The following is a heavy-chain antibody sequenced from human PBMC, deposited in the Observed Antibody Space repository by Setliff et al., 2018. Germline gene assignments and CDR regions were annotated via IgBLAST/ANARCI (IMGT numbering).Heavy chain of an antibody. CDR2: IHYSGST. Sequence: SETLSLTCAVSGYSISTNYYWGWIRQPPGKGLEWIGSIHYSGSTNYNPSLKSRVTMSGDTSKNHFSLKLTSVTAADTAVYYCVRREIAVAGDPFEPWGQGTLVTVSS. D-gene: IGHD6-19*01. V-gene: IGHV4-38-2*01. J-gene: IGHJ4*02. CDR1: GYSISTNYY. CDR3: VRREIAVAGDPFEP.